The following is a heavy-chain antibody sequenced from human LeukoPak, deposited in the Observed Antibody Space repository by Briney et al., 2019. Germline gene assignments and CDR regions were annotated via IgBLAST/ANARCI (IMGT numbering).Heavy chain of an antibody. J-gene: IGHJ4*02. Sequence: SETLSLTCAVYGGSFSGYYWSWIRQPPGKGLEWIGEINHSGSTNYNPSLKSRVTISVDTSKNQFSLKLSSVTAADTAVYYCARGRGKMAKFDYWGQGTLVTVSS. D-gene: IGHD5-24*01. CDR2: INHSGST. V-gene: IGHV4-34*01. CDR1: GGSFSGYY. CDR3: ARGRGKMAKFDY.